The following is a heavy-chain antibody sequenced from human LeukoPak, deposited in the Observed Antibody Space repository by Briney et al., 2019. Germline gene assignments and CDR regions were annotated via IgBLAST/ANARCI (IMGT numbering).Heavy chain of an antibody. D-gene: IGHD2-15*01. CDR1: GFTFSNYA. CDR2: ISSNGGST. Sequence: GGSLRLSCSASGFTFSNYAMHWVRQAPGKGLEYVSPISSNGGSTYYADSVKGRFIISRDNSKNTLYLQMSSLRAEDTAVYYCVKDKYPVVVAATLDYWGQGTLVTVSS. CDR3: VKDKYPVVVAATLDY. V-gene: IGHV3-64D*09. J-gene: IGHJ4*02.